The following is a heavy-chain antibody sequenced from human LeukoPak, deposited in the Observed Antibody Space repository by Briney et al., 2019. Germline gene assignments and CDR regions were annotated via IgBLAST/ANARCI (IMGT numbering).Heavy chain of an antibody. CDR1: GFTFSSYA. Sequence: GGSLRLSCAASGFTFSSYAMHWVRQALGKGLEWVAVISYDGSNKYHADSVKGRFTISRDNSKNTLYLQMNSLRAEDTAVYYCARRRDYFDYWGQGTLVTVSS. CDR2: ISYDGSNK. V-gene: IGHV3-30-3*01. J-gene: IGHJ4*02. CDR3: ARRRDYFDY.